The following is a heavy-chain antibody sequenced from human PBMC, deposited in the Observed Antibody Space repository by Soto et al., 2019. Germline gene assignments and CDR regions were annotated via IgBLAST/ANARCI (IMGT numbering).Heavy chain of an antibody. J-gene: IGHJ4*02. D-gene: IGHD3-3*01. CDR1: GGSISGGDYY. CDR2: IYYSGSN. V-gene: IGHV4-30-4*01. Sequence: QVQLQESGPGLVKPSQTLSLTCTVSGGSISGGDYYWSWLRQPTGKGLEWIGYIYYSGSNYYNLSLKSRVTIPVDTPKHPYSLKLSSVTAADTAVYYCASTTIFGVVIPRDHYWGQGTLVTVSS. CDR3: ASTTIFGVVIPRDHY.